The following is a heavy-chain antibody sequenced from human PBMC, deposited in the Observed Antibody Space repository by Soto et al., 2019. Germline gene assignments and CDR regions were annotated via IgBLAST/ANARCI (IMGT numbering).Heavy chain of an antibody. Sequence: QVQVVQSGTEVKKPGASVKVSCKASGYTFTDYYMHWVRQAPGQGLEWMGWINPKSGTTNYAQKLQGRVTLTRDTSISTAYMELSRLTTDDTAVYYCARGGITIFGVVDYWGQGTLVTVSS. D-gene: IGHD3-3*01. CDR1: GYTFTDYY. CDR2: INPKSGTT. CDR3: ARGGITIFGVVDY. V-gene: IGHV1-2*02. J-gene: IGHJ4*02.